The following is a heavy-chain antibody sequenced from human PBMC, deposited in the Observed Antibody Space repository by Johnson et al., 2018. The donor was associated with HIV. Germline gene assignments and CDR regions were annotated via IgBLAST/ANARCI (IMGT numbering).Heavy chain of an antibody. J-gene: IGHJ3*02. D-gene: IGHD1-1*01. Sequence: QVQLVESGGGVVQPGRSLRLSCAASGFTFITYAMNWVRQAPGKGLEWVAVISYDGNNKYYPDSLKGRFTISRDNSKNTLYLQMNSLRGEDTAVYYCARGDIGWNDDFAFDIWGQGTMVTVSS. CDR1: GFTFITYA. CDR2: ISYDGNNK. V-gene: IGHV3-30*04. CDR3: ARGDIGWNDDFAFDI.